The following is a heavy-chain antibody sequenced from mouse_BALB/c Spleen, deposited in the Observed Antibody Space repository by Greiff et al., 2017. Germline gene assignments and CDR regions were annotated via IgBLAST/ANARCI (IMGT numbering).Heavy chain of an antibody. CDR3: AREDYSGSSCDY. CDR2: INPSNGRT. J-gene: IGHJ2*01. D-gene: IGHD1-1*01. Sequence: VQLQQSGAELVKPGASVKLSCKASGYTFTSYWMHWVKQRPGQGLEWIGEINPSNGRTNYNEKFKGKATLTVDTSTSTAYMQLSSLTSEDTAVYFCAREDYSGSSCDYWGQGTTLTVSS. CDR1: GYTFTSYW. V-gene: IGHV1S81*02.